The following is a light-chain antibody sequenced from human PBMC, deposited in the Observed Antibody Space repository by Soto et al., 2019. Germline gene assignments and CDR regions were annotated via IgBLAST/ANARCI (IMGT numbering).Light chain of an antibody. CDR2: LAS. V-gene: IGKV1-39*01. Sequence: IQITQSPSSLSASVGDRVTITCRAAQSVSSYLNWYQQRPGEAPKLLIYLASRLQSGVPSRFSGSGYETDFNLTISSLQSEDFVTYYCQQSFTTPYTFGQGTELEI. J-gene: IGKJ2*01. CDR3: QQSFTTPYT. CDR1: QSVSSY.